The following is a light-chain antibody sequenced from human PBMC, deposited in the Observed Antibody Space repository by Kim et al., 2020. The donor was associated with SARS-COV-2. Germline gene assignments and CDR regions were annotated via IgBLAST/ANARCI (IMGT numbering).Light chain of an antibody. CDR1: RDDLGRYKY. CDR3: ASHGGYDYV. Sequence: GQSVAISCSGTRDDLGRYKYVSWYQHHPGTSPKLIIYEVTKRPSGVPDRFSGSMSGNTASLTVSGLQAEDEADYFCASHGGYDYVFGTGTKVTFL. J-gene: IGLJ1*01. CDR2: EVT. V-gene: IGLV2-8*01.